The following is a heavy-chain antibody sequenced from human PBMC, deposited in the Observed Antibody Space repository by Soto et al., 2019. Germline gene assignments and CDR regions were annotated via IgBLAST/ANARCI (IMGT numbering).Heavy chain of an antibody. Sequence: QVQLVQSGAEVKKPGSSVKVSCKASGGTFSSYAISWVRQAPGQGLEWMGGIIPIFGTANYAQKFQGRVTITADESTRTAYMEMSSLRAEDTAVYYCARDPYREVVTGFQPPGRGWFDHWGQGTVVSVSS. CDR3: ARDPYREVVTGFQPPGRGWFDH. V-gene: IGHV1-69*01. CDR2: IIPIFGTA. D-gene: IGHD2-21*02. J-gene: IGHJ5*02. CDR1: GGTFSSYA.